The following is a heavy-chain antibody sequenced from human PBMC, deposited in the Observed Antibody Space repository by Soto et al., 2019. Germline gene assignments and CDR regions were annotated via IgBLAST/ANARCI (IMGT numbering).Heavy chain of an antibody. Sequence: SETLSLTCTVSGGSISSSSYYRGWIRQPPGKGLEWIGSIYYSGSTYYNPSLKSRVTISVDTSKNQFSLKLSSVTAADTAVYYCARTSIYSGYDFGWFDPWGQGTLVTVSS. CDR2: IYYSGST. J-gene: IGHJ5*02. CDR1: GGSISSSSYY. CDR3: ARTSIYSGYDFGWFDP. V-gene: IGHV4-39*07. D-gene: IGHD5-12*01.